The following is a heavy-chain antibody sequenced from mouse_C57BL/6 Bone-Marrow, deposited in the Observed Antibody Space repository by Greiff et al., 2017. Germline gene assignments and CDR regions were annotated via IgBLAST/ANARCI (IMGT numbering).Heavy chain of an antibody. Sequence: VQLQQSGAELVRPGASVKLSCTASGFNIKDDYMHWVKQRPEQGLEWIGWIDPENGDTEYASQFQGKATITADTSSNTAYLQLSSLTSEDTAVYYCASMYYFDYWGQGTTLTVSS. D-gene: IGHD2-3*01. CDR2: IDPENGDT. V-gene: IGHV14-4*01. J-gene: IGHJ2*01. CDR1: GFNIKDDY. CDR3: ASMYYFDY.